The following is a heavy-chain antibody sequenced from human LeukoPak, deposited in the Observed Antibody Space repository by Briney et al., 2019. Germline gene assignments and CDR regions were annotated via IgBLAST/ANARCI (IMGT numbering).Heavy chain of an antibody. CDR2: SNEDGSTT. Sequence: PGGSLRLSCAASGFTFSSNWMHWVRQAPGKGLVWVSRSNEDGSTTNYADSVKVRFTTSRDNAKNTLYLQMSSLTAEDTAVYYCVRDLGGRSGHWGQGTLVTVSS. J-gene: IGHJ4*02. D-gene: IGHD1-26*01. V-gene: IGHV3-74*01. CDR3: VRDLGGRSGH. CDR1: GFTFSSNW.